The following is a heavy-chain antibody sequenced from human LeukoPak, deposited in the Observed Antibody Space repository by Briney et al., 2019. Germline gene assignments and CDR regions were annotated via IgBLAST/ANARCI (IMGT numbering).Heavy chain of an antibody. V-gene: IGHV3-21*01. CDR1: GFTFSTYS. D-gene: IGHD5-18*01. Sequence: GGSLRLSCAASGFTFSTYSMNWVRQAPGKGLEWVSPINRSGSYIFYADSVKGRFTISRDNTKNSLYLQMNSLRAEDTAVYYCARDPGIQLWSYYFDYWGPGTLVTVSS. CDR3: ARDPGIQLWSYYFDY. J-gene: IGHJ4*02. CDR2: INRSGSYI.